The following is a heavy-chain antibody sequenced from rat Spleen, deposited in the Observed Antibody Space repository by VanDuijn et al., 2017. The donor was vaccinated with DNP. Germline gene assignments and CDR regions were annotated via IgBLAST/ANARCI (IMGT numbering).Heavy chain of an antibody. CDR1: GFSLSNYG. J-gene: IGHJ2*01. V-gene: IGHV2-13*01. CDR3: TRGGYGGYFAD. CDR2: IWGHGNT. Sequence: QVQLKESGPGLVQPSQTLSLTCTVSGFSLSNYGVIWVRQPPGKGLEWMGIIWGHGNTDYNSALKSRLSINRDTSKSQVFLKMNSLQTDDTAIYFCTRGGYGGYFADWGQGVMVTVSS. D-gene: IGHD1-11*01.